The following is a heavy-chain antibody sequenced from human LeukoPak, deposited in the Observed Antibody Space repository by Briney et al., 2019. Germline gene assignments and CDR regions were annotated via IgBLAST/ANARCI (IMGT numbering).Heavy chain of an antibody. CDR2: INSADNVE. CDR1: GFSLRSSE. Sequence: GSLRLSCAASGFSLRSSEMNWVRRAPGKGPEWVAHINSADNVEYYTDSVRGRFTMSRDNAKDLLYLQMNSLRDEDTAVYYCARDTVNGPFVISLDLWGQGVLVTVSS. V-gene: IGHV3-48*03. CDR3: ARDTVNGPFVISLDL. D-gene: IGHD2-8*01. J-gene: IGHJ5*02.